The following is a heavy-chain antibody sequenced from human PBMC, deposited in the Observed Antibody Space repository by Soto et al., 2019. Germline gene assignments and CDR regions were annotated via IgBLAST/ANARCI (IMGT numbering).Heavy chain of an antibody. J-gene: IGHJ4*02. CDR2: ISGSGDST. D-gene: IGHD2-2*01. V-gene: IGHV3-23*01. Sequence: EVPLLESGGGLVQPGGSLRLSCAASGFTFSSHAMTWVRQAPGKGLEWVSVISGSGDSTHYADSVKGRFTISRHNSKNTVHLQMNSLRAEDTAVYYCAKPNLYCSSTSCYDFWGQGTLVTVSP. CDR1: GFTFSSHA. CDR3: AKPNLYCSSTSCYDF.